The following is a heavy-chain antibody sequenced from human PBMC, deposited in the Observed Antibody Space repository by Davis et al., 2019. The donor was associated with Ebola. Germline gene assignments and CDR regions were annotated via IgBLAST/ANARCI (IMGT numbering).Heavy chain of an antibody. CDR1: GFSISTSGMG. Sequence: SGPTLVKPTQTLTLTCTFSGFSISTSGMGVGWIRQPPGKALEWLALLYWTDDKWYSPSLKGRLTISKATSKKQVVLTMTNMDPVDTATYYCAHSGRITVAGTAWFDPWGQGTLVTVSS. J-gene: IGHJ5*02. D-gene: IGHD6-19*01. CDR3: AHSGRITVAGTAWFDP. V-gene: IGHV2-5*01. CDR2: LYWTDDK.